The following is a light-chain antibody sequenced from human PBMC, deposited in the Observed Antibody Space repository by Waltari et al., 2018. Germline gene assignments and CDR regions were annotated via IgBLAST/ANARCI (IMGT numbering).Light chain of an antibody. CDR3: HQYYSTPWT. CDR2: WAS. Sequence: DLVMTQSPDSLVVSLGERATINCKSSQSVLYNSNNKNYLAWYQQKAGQPPKLLIYWASTRESGVPDRFSGSGSGTDFSLTISSLQAEDVAVYYCHQYYSTPWTFGQGTKVEI. J-gene: IGKJ1*01. V-gene: IGKV4-1*01. CDR1: QSVLYNSNNKNY.